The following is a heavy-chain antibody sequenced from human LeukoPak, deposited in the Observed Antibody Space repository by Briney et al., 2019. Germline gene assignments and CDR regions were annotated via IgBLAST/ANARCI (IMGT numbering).Heavy chain of an antibody. J-gene: IGHJ4*02. CDR2: ISSSSSYI. CDR1: GFTFSSYS. V-gene: IGHV3-21*01. D-gene: IGHD1-1*01. Sequence: GGSLRLSCAASGFTFSSYSMNWVRQAPGKGLEWVSSISSSSSYIYYADSVKGRFTISRDNAKNPLYLQMNSLRAEDTAVYYCARGYNWNDEDYWGQGTLVTVSS. CDR3: ARGYNWNDEDY.